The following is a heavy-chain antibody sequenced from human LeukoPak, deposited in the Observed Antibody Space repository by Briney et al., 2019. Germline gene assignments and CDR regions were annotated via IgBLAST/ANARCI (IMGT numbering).Heavy chain of an antibody. J-gene: IGHJ5*02. Sequence: KTSETLSLTGTVSGASISSYYWSWIRQPPGKGLEWIGYIYYSGSTNYSPSLKSRVTILVDTSKNQFSLKLSSVTAADTAVYYCARRLHGSGSYRFDPCGQGTLVTVSS. CDR2: IYYSGST. V-gene: IGHV4-59*08. D-gene: IGHD3-10*01. CDR3: ARRLHGSGSYRFDP. CDR1: GASISSYY.